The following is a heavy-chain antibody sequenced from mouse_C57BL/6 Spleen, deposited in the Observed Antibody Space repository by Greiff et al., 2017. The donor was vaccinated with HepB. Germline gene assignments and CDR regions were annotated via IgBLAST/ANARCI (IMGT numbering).Heavy chain of an antibody. CDR2: IYPGDGDT. J-gene: IGHJ4*01. CDR1: GYAFSSSW. V-gene: IGHV1-82*01. CDR3: ARSDWDHYAMDY. Sequence: LVESGPELVKPGASVKISCKASGYAFSSSWMNWVKQRPGKGLEWIGRIYPGDGDTNYNGKFKGKATLTADKSSSTAYMQLSSLTSEDSAVYFCARSDWDHYAMDYWGQGTSVTVSS. D-gene: IGHD4-1*01.